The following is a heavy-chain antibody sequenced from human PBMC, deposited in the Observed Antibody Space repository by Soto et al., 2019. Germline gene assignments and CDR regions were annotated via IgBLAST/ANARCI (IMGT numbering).Heavy chain of an antibody. CDR1: GDSMTATGYY. CDR2: IYHTGSA. J-gene: IGHJ4*02. Sequence: QVQLQESGPGLVKASQTLSLSCTVSGDSMTATGYYWSWIRHVPGKGLECIGYIYHTGSAYYSPSLTRRTTLSVDTSKNQFYVKMSAVTAADTAIYYCVYMTRVTTFDYWGQGTLVAVSS. D-gene: IGHD4-17*01. CDR3: VYMTRVTTFDY. V-gene: IGHV4-31*03.